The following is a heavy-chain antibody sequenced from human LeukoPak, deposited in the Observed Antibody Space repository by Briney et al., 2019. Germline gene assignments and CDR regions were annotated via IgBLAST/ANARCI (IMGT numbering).Heavy chain of an antibody. CDR1: GFTFSSYA. J-gene: IGHJ6*02. D-gene: IGHD3-10*01. V-gene: IGHV3-23*01. CDR2: ISGSGGST. CDR3: AKVALNYYGSGSYYGMDV. Sequence: PGGSLRLSCAASGFTFSSYAMSWARQAPGKGLEWVSAISGSGGSTYYADSVKGRFTISRDNSKNTLYLQMNSLRAEDTAVCYCAKVALNYYGSGSYYGMDVWGQGTTVTVSS.